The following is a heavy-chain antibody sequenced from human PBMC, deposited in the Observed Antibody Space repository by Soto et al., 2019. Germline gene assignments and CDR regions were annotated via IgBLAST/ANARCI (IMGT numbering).Heavy chain of an antibody. Sequence: QVQLQESGPGLVKSSQTLSLTCTVSGGSISSCGSYWSLIRHRPGKGLEWIGYIFYIDSFYYTTSSKGRVVILADTSKNQFTIKLSSVTDADTAVYYCARAPETPPIFGVVRPYFFDFWGQGTLVTVSS. CDR2: IFYIDSF. D-gene: IGHD3-3*01. CDR1: GGSISSCGSY. J-gene: IGHJ4*02. V-gene: IGHV4-31*03. CDR3: ARAPETPPIFGVVRPYFFDF.